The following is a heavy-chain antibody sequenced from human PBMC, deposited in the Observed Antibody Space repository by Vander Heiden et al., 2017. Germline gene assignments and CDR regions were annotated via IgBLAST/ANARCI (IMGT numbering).Heavy chain of an antibody. V-gene: IGHV3-23*01. CDR3: AKDTIAAAGTGAFDI. J-gene: IGHJ3*02. CDR2: ISVSGGST. D-gene: IGHD6-13*01. CDR1: GSTYGRYA. Sequence: EVQLFASGGGLVQPGESLRHSYAAAGSTYGRYAIGWVRQATGKGLEGGSAISVSGGSTYYGDSVKGRLTISRDNSKNTLYLQMNSLRAEDTAVYYCAKDTIAAAGTGAFDIGGQGTMVTVSS.